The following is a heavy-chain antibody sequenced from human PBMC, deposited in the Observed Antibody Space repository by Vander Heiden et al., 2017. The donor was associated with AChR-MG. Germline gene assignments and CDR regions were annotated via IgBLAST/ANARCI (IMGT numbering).Heavy chain of an antibody. CDR1: GGSFSSHY. CDR2: INHTGST. V-gene: IGHV4-34*01. Sequence: QVQLQQWGAGLLTPSETLSLTGGVSGGSFSSHYWTWLRQTPGKGLEWIGEINHTGSTNRNPSLESRVTLSIDTSKKQFSLKLSSVTAADTAVYFCARRGYYDGTSYYYYWGQGTLVTVSS. D-gene: IGHD3-22*01. J-gene: IGHJ4*02. CDR3: ARRGYYDGTSYYYY.